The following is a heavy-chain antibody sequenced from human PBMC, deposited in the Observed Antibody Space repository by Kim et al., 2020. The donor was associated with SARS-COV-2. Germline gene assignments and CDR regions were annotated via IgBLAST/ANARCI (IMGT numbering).Heavy chain of an antibody. CDR2: ISSSSSYT. V-gene: IGHV3-11*05. J-gene: IGHJ4*02. D-gene: IGHD5-12*01. CDR3: ARVRRAEMATIYYFDY. CDR1: GFTFSDYY. Sequence: GGSLRLSCAASGFTFSDYYMSWIRQAPGKGLEWVSYISSSSSYTNYADSVKGRFTISRDNAKNSLYLQMNSLRAEDTAVYYCARVRRAEMATIYYFDYWGQGTLVTVSS.